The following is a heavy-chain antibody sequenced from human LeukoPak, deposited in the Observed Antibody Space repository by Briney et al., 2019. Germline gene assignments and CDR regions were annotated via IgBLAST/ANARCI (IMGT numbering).Heavy chain of an antibody. CDR1: GFTFCEVY. J-gene: IGHJ4*01. CDR3: VRDLDYF. V-gene: IGHV3-72*01. Sequence: GGSLRHSRAPSGFTFCEVYMDSVRQAPGKGLEWVGRTRNKANSYTTEYAASVKGRFTISRDDSQNSLHLQMNSLKPEDASVYYCVRDLDYF. CDR2: TRNKANSYTT.